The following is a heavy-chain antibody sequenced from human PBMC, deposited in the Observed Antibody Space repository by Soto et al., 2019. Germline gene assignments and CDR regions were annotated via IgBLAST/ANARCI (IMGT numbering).Heavy chain of an antibody. CDR3: ARVGSPSLMAVVLADH. CDR1: GFTFGDYA. Sequence: GGSLRLSCTTSGFTFGDYAMSWFRQAPGKGLEWVGFIRSKGYGGTTQYAASVKGRFTISRDDSKSIAYLQMDSLKTEDTAVYYCARVGSPSLMAVVLADHWGKGTQVTVSS. D-gene: IGHD3-22*01. V-gene: IGHV3-49*03. CDR2: IRSKGYGGTT. J-gene: IGHJ4*02.